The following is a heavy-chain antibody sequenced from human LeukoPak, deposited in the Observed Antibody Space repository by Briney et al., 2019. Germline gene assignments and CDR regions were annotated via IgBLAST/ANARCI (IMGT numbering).Heavy chain of an antibody. Sequence: GGSPRLSCAASGFTFSSYGMHWVRQAPGKGLEWVAVIWYDGSNKYYADSVKGRFTISRDNSKNTLYLQMNSLRAEDTAVYYCARVAATAYYFDYWGQGTLVTVSS. V-gene: IGHV3-33*01. D-gene: IGHD6-25*01. CDR1: GFTFSSYG. J-gene: IGHJ4*02. CDR2: IWYDGSNK. CDR3: ARVAATAYYFDY.